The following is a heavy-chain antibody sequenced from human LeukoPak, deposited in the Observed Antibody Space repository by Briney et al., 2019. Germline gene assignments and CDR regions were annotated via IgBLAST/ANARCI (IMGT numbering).Heavy chain of an antibody. V-gene: IGHV3-73*01. Sequence: GGSLRLSCAASGFTFSGSAMHWVRQASGKGLEWVGRIRSKANSYATAYAASVKGRFTISRDDSKNTAYLQMNSLKTKDTAAYYCTRSALGYFDYWGQGTRVTVSS. CDR2: IRSKANSYAT. CDR1: GFTFSGSA. J-gene: IGHJ4*02. CDR3: TRSALGYFDY. D-gene: IGHD3-16*01.